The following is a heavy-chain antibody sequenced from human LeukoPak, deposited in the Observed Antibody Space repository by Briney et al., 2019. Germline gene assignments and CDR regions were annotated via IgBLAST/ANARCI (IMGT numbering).Heavy chain of an antibody. Sequence: SETLSLTCTVSGGSISSTSYYWSWIRQPAGKGLEWIGRIYTSGSTNYNPSLKSRVTISGDTSKNQFSLKLTSVTAADTAVYYCARDETAVAVNNWFDPWGQGTLVTVSS. D-gene: IGHD6-19*01. V-gene: IGHV4-61*02. CDR2: IYTSGST. J-gene: IGHJ5*02. CDR3: ARDETAVAVNNWFDP. CDR1: GGSISSTSYY.